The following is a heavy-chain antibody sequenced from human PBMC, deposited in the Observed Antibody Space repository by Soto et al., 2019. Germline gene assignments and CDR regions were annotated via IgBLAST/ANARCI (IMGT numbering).Heavy chain of an antibody. Sequence: EVQLVESGGGLVQPGGSLSLSCAASGFTFSSYWVSWVRQAPGKGLERVANIKQDGSEKYYVVSVKGRFTISRDNAKNSLYPKMRPRRTEDTAAYYCARQSRGLTAGFYYFYYWGQGTPVTLSS. V-gene: IGHV3-7*05. CDR2: IKQDGSEK. CDR1: GFTFSSYW. D-gene: IGHD2-21*02. J-gene: IGHJ4*02. CDR3: ARQSRGLTAGFYYFYY.